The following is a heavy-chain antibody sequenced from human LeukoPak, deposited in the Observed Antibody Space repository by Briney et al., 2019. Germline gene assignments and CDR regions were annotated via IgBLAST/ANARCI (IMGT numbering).Heavy chain of an antibody. J-gene: IGHJ4*02. CDR2: INHSGST. Sequence: AGGSLRLSCAASGFTFSDYYMSWIRQPPGKGLEWIGEINHSGSTNYNPSLKSRVTISVDTSKNQFSLKLSSVTAADTAVYYCARVGRLNWNPTYTDYWGQGTLVTVSS. CDR3: ARVGRLNWNPTYTDY. V-gene: IGHV4-34*01. CDR1: GFTFSDYY. D-gene: IGHD1-20*01.